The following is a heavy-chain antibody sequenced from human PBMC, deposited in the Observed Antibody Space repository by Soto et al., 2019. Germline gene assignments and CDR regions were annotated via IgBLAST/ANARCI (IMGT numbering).Heavy chain of an antibody. J-gene: IGHJ3*02. D-gene: IGHD6-13*01. CDR3: ASSSSRDNDAFDI. Sequence: QVQLVESGGGVVQPGRSLRLSCAASGFTFSSYGMHWVRQAPGKGLEWVAVIWYDGSNKYYADSVKGRFTISRDNSKNTLYLQMNSLRAEDTAVYYCASSSSRDNDAFDIWGQGTMVTVSS. CDR1: GFTFSSYG. V-gene: IGHV3-33*01. CDR2: IWYDGSNK.